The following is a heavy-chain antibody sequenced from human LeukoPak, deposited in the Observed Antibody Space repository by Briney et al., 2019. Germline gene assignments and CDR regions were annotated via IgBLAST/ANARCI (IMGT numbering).Heavy chain of an antibody. J-gene: IGHJ4*02. CDR3: AREDPIADHYFDY. D-gene: IGHD6-13*01. V-gene: IGHV3-48*03. CDR1: GFTFSSYE. Sequence: PGGSLRLSCAASGFTFSSYEMNWVRQAPGKGLEWGSYISSSGSTIYYADSVKGRFTISRDNAKNSLYLQMNGLRAEDTAVYYCAREDPIADHYFDYWGQGTLVTVSS. CDR2: ISSSGSTI.